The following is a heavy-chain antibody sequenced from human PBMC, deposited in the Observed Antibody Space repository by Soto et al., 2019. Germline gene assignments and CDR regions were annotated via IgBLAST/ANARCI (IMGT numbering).Heavy chain of an antibody. D-gene: IGHD6-6*01. CDR2: ISSSSTI. V-gene: IGHV3-48*02. J-gene: IGHJ4*02. CDR3: ARDNRDGLVNWDY. Sequence: GGSLRLSCAASGFTFSSYSMNWVRQAPGKGLEWVSYISSSSTIYYADSVKGRFTISRDNAKNSLYLQMNSLRDEDTAVYYCARDNRDGLVNWDYWGQGTLVTVSS. CDR1: GFTFSSYS.